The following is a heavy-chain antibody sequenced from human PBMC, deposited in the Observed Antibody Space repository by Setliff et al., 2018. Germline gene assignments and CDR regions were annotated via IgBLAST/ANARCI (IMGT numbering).Heavy chain of an antibody. V-gene: IGHV1-69*10. CDR2: IIPILGIA. CDR1: GGTFSSYA. CDR3: ARSSLLSEQQSDAFDI. D-gene: IGHD6-13*01. J-gene: IGHJ3*02. Sequence: SVKVSCKASGGTFSSYAISWVRQAPGQGLEWMGGIIPILGIANYAQKFQGRVTITADESTSTAYMELSSLRSEDTAVYYCARSSLLSEQQSDAFDIWGQGTMVTISS.